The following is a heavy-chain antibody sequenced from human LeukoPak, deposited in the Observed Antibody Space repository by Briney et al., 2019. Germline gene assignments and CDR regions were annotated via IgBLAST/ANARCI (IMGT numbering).Heavy chain of an antibody. CDR2: ISRGAGST. V-gene: IGHV3-23*01. D-gene: IGHD3-3*01. Sequence: GGSLRLSCAASAITFSTYAMSWVRQAPGKGLECVSVISRGAGSTYYADSVKGRFTISRDNSKNTLYLQMNSLRAEDTAVYYCAKDKYNFWSGSNYYYMDVWGKGTTVTVSS. CDR3: AKDKYNFWSGSNYYYMDV. J-gene: IGHJ6*03. CDR1: AITFSTYA.